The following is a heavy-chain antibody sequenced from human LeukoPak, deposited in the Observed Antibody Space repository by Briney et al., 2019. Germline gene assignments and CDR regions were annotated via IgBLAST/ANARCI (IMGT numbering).Heavy chain of an antibody. CDR1: GYTFTSYD. Sequence: ASVKVSCKASGYTFTSYDINWVRQATGQGLEWMGWMNPNSGNTGYARKFQGRVTMTRNTSISTAYMELSSLRSEDTAVYYCARGRYSSGWSTSHWGQGTLVTVSS. V-gene: IGHV1-8*01. D-gene: IGHD6-19*01. CDR3: ARGRYSSGWSTSH. J-gene: IGHJ4*02. CDR2: MNPNSGNT.